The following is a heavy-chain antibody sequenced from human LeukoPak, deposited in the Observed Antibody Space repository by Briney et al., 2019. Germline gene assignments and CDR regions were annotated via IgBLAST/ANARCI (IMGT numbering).Heavy chain of an antibody. J-gene: IGHJ4*02. Sequence: GETLKISCKGSGYSFTSYWIGWVRQMPGKGLEWMGIIYPGDSDTRYSPSFQGQVTISADKSISTAYLKWSRLKASDTAMYYCARHGTQRGEDWDYWGQGTLVTVSS. CDR2: IYPGDSDT. CDR3: ARHGTQRGEDWDY. CDR1: GYSFTSYW. V-gene: IGHV5-51*01. D-gene: IGHD3-10*01.